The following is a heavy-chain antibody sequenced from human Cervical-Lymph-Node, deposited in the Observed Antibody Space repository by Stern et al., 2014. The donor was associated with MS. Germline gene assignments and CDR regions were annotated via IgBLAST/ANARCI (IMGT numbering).Heavy chain of an antibody. D-gene: IGHD3/OR15-3a*01. J-gene: IGHJ3*01. CDR1: GGSVSSNRYY. Sequence: QVQLMQSGPGLVKPSETLSLTCTISGGSVSSNRYYWGWIRQPPGKGLEWIGIIYYSGATFYNPSLKSRVSISMDTSKNQFSPNLSSVTAADTAVYYCGRAGLDDTFDVWGQGTMVTVSS. CDR2: IYYSGAT. CDR3: GRAGLDDTFDV. V-gene: IGHV4-39*01.